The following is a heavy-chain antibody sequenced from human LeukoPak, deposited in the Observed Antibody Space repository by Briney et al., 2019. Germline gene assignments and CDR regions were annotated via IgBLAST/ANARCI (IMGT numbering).Heavy chain of an antibody. CDR2: INQDGSQK. V-gene: IGHV3-7*01. CDR3: VRTDSSGSRAN. J-gene: IGHJ1*01. Sequence: PGGSLRLSCAASGFTFNSYWMSWVRQAPGKGLEWVANINQDGSQKYYVDSVKGRFTISRDNAKNSLYLQMNSLRAEDTAVYYCVRTDSSGSRANWGQGTLVTVSS. D-gene: IGHD3-22*01. CDR1: GFTFNSYW.